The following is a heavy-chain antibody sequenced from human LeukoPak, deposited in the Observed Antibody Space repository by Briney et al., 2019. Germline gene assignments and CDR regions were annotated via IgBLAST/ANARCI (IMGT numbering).Heavy chain of an antibody. CDR2: IYSGGST. V-gene: IGHV3-53*01. D-gene: IGHD3-22*01. CDR1: GFTVSSNY. Sequence: GGSLRLSCAASGFTVSSNYMSWVRQAPGKGLEWASVIYSGGSTYYADSVKGRFTISRDNSKNTLHLQMNSLRAEDTAVYYCAKSAYYDSSGFYREYYFDYWGQGTLVTVSS. CDR3: AKSAYYDSSGFYREYYFDY. J-gene: IGHJ4*02.